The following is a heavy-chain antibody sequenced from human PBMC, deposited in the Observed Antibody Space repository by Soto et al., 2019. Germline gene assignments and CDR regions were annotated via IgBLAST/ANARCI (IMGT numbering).Heavy chain of an antibody. V-gene: IGHV5-10-1*01. D-gene: IGHD3-3*01. CDR1: EYTFTSYW. Sequence: GESLKISCQVSEYTFTSYWISWVRQMPGKGLEWMGRINPSDSYTNYSPSFQGHVTISADKSITTAYLQWSSLEAPDTAIYYRARHLVPPPNTMSTRPRPYYYYGMDVWGQGTTVTVSS. J-gene: IGHJ6*02. CDR2: INPSDSYT. CDR3: ARHLVPPPNTMSTRPRPYYYYGMDV.